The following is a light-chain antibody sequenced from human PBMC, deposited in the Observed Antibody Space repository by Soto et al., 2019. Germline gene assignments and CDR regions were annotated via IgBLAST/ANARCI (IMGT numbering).Light chain of an antibody. J-gene: IGLJ1*01. CDR1: SSNIGAGYD. CDR3: QSYDSSLSARYV. V-gene: IGLV1-40*01. CDR2: GNS. Sequence: QSVLTQPPSVSGAPGQRVTISCTGSSSNIGAGYDVHWYQQLPGTAPKLLIYGNSNRPSGVPDRFSGSKSGTSASLAITGLQAEDEADYYCQSYDSSLSARYVFGTGTNLTVL.